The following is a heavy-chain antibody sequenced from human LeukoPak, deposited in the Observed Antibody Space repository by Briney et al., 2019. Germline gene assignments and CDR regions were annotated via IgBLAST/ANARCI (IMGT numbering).Heavy chain of an antibody. CDR1: GGAISTYY. D-gene: IGHD3-22*01. V-gene: IGHV4-59*01. J-gene: IGHJ4*02. Sequence: KSSETLSLTCTVSGGAISTYYWSWIRQPPGKGLEWIGYIYYSGSTNYNPSLKSRVTISIDTSKNQFSLKLSSVTAADTAVYYCARGNWEVITSDYWGQGTLVTVSS. CDR2: IYYSGST. CDR3: ARGNWEVITSDY.